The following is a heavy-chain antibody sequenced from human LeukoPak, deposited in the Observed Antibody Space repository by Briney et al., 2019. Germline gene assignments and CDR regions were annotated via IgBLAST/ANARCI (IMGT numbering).Heavy chain of an antibody. CDR1: GASISSGSYY. D-gene: IGHD5-18*01. CDR2: MDSSGRT. Sequence: KASQTLSLTCTVSGASISSGSYYWTWIRQPAGRGLEWIGRMDSSGRTSYSPSLKSRFTISVDTTKNQFSLKLSSVTAADTAVYYCARGLRGYSYGYVPWELSYYMDVWGKGTTVTISS. V-gene: IGHV4-61*02. J-gene: IGHJ6*03. CDR3: ARGLRGYSYGYVPWELSYYMDV.